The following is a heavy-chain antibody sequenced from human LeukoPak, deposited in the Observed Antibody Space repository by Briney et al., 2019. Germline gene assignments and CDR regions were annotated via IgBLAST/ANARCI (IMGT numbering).Heavy chain of an antibody. CDR2: INTDGSRI. CDR1: GFTFSSYA. Sequence: GGSLRLSCAASGFTFSSYAMSWVRQAPGKGLVWVSRINTDGSRITYADSVKGRFTISRDNAMNTVYLQMNSLRAEDTAVYYCARVLSGSWDWFDPWGQGTLVTVSS. CDR3: ARVLSGSWDWFDP. D-gene: IGHD3-22*01. J-gene: IGHJ5*02. V-gene: IGHV3-74*01.